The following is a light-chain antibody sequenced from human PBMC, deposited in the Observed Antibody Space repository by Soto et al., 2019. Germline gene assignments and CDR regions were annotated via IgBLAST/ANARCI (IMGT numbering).Light chain of an antibody. CDR3: AALDDNLNGPV. Sequence: QSVLTQPPSASGTPGQRVTISCSGSSSNIGSNTVNWYQQLPGTAPKLLIYSNHQRPSGVPDRFSGSQSGTSASLAISVLQSEDEAVYYCAALDDNLNGPVYGGGTKLTVL. J-gene: IGLJ3*02. CDR1: SSNIGSNT. CDR2: SNH. V-gene: IGLV1-44*01.